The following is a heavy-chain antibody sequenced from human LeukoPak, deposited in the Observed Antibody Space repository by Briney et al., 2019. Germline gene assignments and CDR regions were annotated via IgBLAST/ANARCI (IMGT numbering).Heavy chain of an antibody. J-gene: IGHJ5*02. CDR2: ISYSGST. CDR1: GGSISGSSYY. V-gene: IGHV4-39*07. CDR3: VRGPYGSGISNWFDP. D-gene: IGHD3-10*01. Sequence: PSETLSLTCTVSGGSISGSSYYWGWIRQPPGKGLEWIGSISYSGSTYHNASLKSRVTISVDTSKNQFSLKLTSVTAADTAVYYCVRGPYGSGISNWFDPWGQGTLVIVSS.